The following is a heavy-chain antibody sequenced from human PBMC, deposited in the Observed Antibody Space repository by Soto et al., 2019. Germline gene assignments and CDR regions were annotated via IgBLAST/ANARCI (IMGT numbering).Heavy chain of an antibody. CDR3: AREENCSDCSCYAEDFQR. J-gene: IGHJ1*01. Sequence: QVQLVQSGAEVKKPGASVKVSCKASGYIFTAYSMHWVRQAPGQGLEWMGVVNPSGGSTNYGQKFQGRITMTRDTSTSTVYMDLSSLTSEDTAVYYCAREENCSDCSCYAEDFQRWGQGTLVTVSS. CDR2: VNPSGGST. CDR1: GYIFTAYS. D-gene: IGHD2-15*01. V-gene: IGHV1-46*01.